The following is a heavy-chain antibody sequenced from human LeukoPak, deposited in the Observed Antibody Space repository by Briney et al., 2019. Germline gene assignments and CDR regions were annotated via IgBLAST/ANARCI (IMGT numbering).Heavy chain of an antibody. CDR3: ARDQGRKTGTGD. J-gene: IGHJ4*02. Sequence: ASVKVSCKASGYTFTSYGVSWVRQAPGQGLEWMGWISAYNGNTSYAQKLQGRVTMTTDTSTSTAYMELRGLRSDDTAVYYCARDQGRKTGTGDWGQGTLVTVSS. CDR1: GYTFTSYG. CDR2: ISAYNGNT. V-gene: IGHV1-18*01. D-gene: IGHD1-1*01.